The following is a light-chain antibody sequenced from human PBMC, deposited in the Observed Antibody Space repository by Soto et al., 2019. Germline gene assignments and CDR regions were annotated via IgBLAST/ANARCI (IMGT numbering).Light chain of an antibody. J-gene: IGLJ2*01. CDR3: CSSSSSHTLHVV. CDR2: DVS. Sequence: QSVLTQPRSVSGSPGQSVTISCTGTSSDVGGYNYVSWYQQHPGKAPKLMIYDVSKRPSGVPDRFSGSKSGNTASLTISGLLAEDEADYYCCSSSSSHTLHVVFGGGTKLTVL. V-gene: IGLV2-11*01. CDR1: SSDVGGYNY.